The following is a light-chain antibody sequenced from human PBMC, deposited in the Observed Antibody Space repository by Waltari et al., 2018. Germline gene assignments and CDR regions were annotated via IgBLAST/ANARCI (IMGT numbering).Light chain of an antibody. CDR3: SSYAGSNNLV. Sequence: TRTTSDVGGYNYVSWYQQHPGKAPKLMIYEVIKRPSGVPDRFSGSKSGSTASLTVPGLQAEDEADYYCSSYAGSNNLVFGGGTKLTVL. CDR1: TSDVGGYNY. V-gene: IGLV2-8*01. CDR2: EVI. J-gene: IGLJ2*01.